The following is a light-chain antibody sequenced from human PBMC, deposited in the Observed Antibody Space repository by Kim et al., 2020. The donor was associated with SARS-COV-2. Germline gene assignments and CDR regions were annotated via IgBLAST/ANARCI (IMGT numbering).Light chain of an antibody. CDR3: VLYMGSGLSV. CDR2: NTN. V-gene: IGLV8-61*01. J-gene: IGLJ2*01. Sequence: GGTVTLTCGLSSGSVSASSYPSWYQQTPGQAPRTLIYNTNTRSSGVPDRFSGSILGNKAALTITGAQADDESDYYCVLYMGSGLSVFGGGTQLTVL. CDR1: SGSVSASSY.